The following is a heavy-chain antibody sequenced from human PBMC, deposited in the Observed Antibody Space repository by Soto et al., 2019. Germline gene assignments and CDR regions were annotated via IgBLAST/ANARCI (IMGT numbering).Heavy chain of an antibody. J-gene: IGHJ5*02. CDR1: GYTFTSYD. D-gene: IGHD2-15*01. Sequence: QVPLVQSGAEVKKPGASVKVSCKASGYTFTSYDINWVRQATGQGLEWMGWMNPNSGNTGYAQKCQGRVTMTRNTSISTAYMELSSRRCEGTAVSYCARVGLGYCSGGSCYSSYNWFHPWGQGTLVTDSS. CDR3: ARVGLGYCSGGSCYSSYNWFHP. V-gene: IGHV1-8*01. CDR2: MNPNSGNT.